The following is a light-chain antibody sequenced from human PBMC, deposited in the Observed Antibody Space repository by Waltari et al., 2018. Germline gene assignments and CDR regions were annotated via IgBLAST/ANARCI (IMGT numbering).Light chain of an antibody. Sequence: DIQMTQSPSSVSASVGDRVTIVCRASQVISNWLDWYQQKPGKAPKLLIYAASVLQTGVPSRFSGSGSGTDFTLTITNLQPEDFATYFCQQGASFPPTFGQGTKVEVK. CDR3: QQGASFPPT. J-gene: IGKJ1*01. CDR2: AAS. V-gene: IGKV1-12*01. CDR1: QVISNW.